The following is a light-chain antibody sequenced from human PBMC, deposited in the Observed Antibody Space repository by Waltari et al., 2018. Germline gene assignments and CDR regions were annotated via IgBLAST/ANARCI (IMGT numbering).Light chain of an antibody. CDR2: WAS. CDR1: QSVLSSSNNKNY. V-gene: IGKV4-1*01. CDR3: QQYYSTPVT. J-gene: IGKJ4*01. Sequence: DIVMTQSPDSLAVSLGERATINCKSSQSVLSSSNNKNYLAWYQQKPGQPPKLVIYWASTRESGVPDRFSGSGSGTDFTLTISSLQVEDVAVYYCQQYYSTPVTFGGGTKLEI.